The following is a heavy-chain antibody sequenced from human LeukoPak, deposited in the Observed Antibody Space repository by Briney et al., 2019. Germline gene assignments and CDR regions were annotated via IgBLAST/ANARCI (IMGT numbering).Heavy chain of an antibody. Sequence: GGSLRLSCAASGFTFSSYSMNWVRQAQGKGLEWVSSISSSSSYIYYADSVKGRFTISRDNAKNSLYLQMNSLRAEDTAVYYCASLPRGLTGGYMDVWGKGTTVTVSS. J-gene: IGHJ6*03. CDR2: ISSSSSYI. CDR3: ASLPRGLTGGYMDV. V-gene: IGHV3-21*01. D-gene: IGHD2-8*02. CDR1: GFTFSSYS.